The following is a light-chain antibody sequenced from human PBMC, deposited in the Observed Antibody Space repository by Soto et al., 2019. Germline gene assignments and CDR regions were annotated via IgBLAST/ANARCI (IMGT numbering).Light chain of an antibody. J-gene: IGLJ1*01. Sequence: QSALTQPPSASGSPGQSVTISCTGTSSDVDDNNYVSWYQQHPGKAPKLMIYEVSKRPSGVPDRFSGSKSGNTASLTVSGLQAEDEADYYGSSYAGSNNTYVFGTGTKVTVL. CDR2: EVS. CDR1: SSDVDDNNY. CDR3: SSYAGSNNTYV. V-gene: IGLV2-8*01.